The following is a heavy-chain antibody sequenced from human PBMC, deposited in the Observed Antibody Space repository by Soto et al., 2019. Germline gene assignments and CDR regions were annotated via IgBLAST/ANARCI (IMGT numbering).Heavy chain of an antibody. Sequence: ASVKVSCKASGYTFTSYDINWALQATGQGLEWMGWMNPNSSNTGYAQKFQGRVTMTRNTSISTAYMELSSLRSEDTAVSYCARQVPVRAFDIWGQGTMVPVSS. CDR1: GYTFTSYD. J-gene: IGHJ3*02. V-gene: IGHV1-8*01. D-gene: IGHD3-10*01. CDR2: MNPNSSNT. CDR3: ARQVPVRAFDI.